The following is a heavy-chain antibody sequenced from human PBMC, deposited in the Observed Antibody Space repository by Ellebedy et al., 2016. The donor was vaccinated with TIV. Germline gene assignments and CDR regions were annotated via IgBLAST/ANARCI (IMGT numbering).Heavy chain of an antibody. J-gene: IGHJ1*01. D-gene: IGHD3-9*01. Sequence: ASVKVSXXASGYTFTGYYMHWVRQAPGQGLQWMGWINPNGGDTNYAQNFQGRVTMTRDTSISTAYMELSRLRSDDTAVYYCARGGPQYYGILTGPKYWGQGTLVIVSS. CDR2: INPNGGDT. CDR1: GYTFTGYY. CDR3: ARGGPQYYGILTGPKY. V-gene: IGHV1-2*02.